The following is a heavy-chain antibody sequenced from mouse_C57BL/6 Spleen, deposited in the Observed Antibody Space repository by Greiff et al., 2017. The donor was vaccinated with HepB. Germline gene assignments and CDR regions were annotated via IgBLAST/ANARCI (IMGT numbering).Heavy chain of an antibody. CDR3: GRLEVYGNYDAWFAY. V-gene: IGHV1-78*01. Sequence: VQLQQSDAELVKPGASVKISCKVSGYTFTDHTIHWMKQRPEQGLEWIGYIYPRDGSTKYNEKFKGKATLTADKSSSTAYMQLNSLTSEDSAVYFCGRLEVYGNYDAWFAYWGQGTLVTVSA. J-gene: IGHJ3*01. D-gene: IGHD2-1*01. CDR1: GYTFTDHT. CDR2: IYPRDGST.